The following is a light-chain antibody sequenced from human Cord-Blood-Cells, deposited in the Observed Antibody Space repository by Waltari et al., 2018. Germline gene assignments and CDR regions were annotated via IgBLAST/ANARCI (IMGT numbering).Light chain of an antibody. CDR1: SSDVGGYNY. CDR2: DVS. CDR3: SVYTSSSTV. Sequence: QSALTQPASVSGSPGQSITISCTGTSSDVGGYNYVSWYQQHPGKAPKLMIYDVSNRPSGVSNRFSGSKSGNTASLTISGLQAEDEADYYCSVYTSSSTVFGGVTKLTVL. J-gene: IGLJ2*01. V-gene: IGLV2-14*01.